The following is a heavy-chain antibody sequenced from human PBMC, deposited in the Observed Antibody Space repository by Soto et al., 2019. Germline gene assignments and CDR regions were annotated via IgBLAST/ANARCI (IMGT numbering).Heavy chain of an antibody. CDR1: GGSISSSSYY. CDR2: IYYSGST. CDR3: ATTYFFGSGSAY. D-gene: IGHD3-10*01. Sequence: QLQLQESGPRRVKPSETLSLTCTVSGGSISSSSYYWGWIRQPPGKGLEWIGSIYYSGSTYYNPSLKRRVTMSVDTSKNQFSLKLSSVTAADTAVYYCATTYFFGSGSAYWGQGTLVTVSS. J-gene: IGHJ4*02. V-gene: IGHV4-39*01.